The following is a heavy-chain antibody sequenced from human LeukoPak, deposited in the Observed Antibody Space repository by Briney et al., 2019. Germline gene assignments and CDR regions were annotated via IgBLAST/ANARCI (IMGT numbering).Heavy chain of an antibody. Sequence: ASVKVSCKASGYTFTSYDINWVRQATGQGLEWMGWMNPNSGNTGYAQKFQGRVTITRNTSISTAYMELSSLRSEDTAVYYCARGRDGGYYDSSGYYFDYWGQGTLVTVSS. CDR1: GYTFTSYD. CDR3: ARGRDGGYYDSSGYYFDY. V-gene: IGHV1-8*03. J-gene: IGHJ4*02. CDR2: MNPNSGNT. D-gene: IGHD3-22*01.